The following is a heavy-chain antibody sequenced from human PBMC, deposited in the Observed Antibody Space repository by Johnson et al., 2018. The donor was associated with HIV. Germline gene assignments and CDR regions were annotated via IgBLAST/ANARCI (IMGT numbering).Heavy chain of an antibody. CDR2: ISYDGSNK. J-gene: IGHJ3*01. D-gene: IGHD5-24*01. V-gene: IGHV3-30-3*01. CDR3: AREMAWEDAFDV. Sequence: QMQLVESGGGVVQPGRSLRLSCAASGFTFSSYAMHWVRQAPGKGLEWVAVISYDGSNKYYADSVKGRFTISRDNSKNSLYLQMNSLRAEDTAVYYCAREMAWEDAFDVWGQGTMVTVSS. CDR1: GFTFSSYA.